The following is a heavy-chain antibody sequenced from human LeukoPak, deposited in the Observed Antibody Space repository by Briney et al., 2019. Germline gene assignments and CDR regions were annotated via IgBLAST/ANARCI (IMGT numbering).Heavy chain of an antibody. D-gene: IGHD3-9*01. Sequence: GGSLRLSCAASGFTVSSNYMSWVRQAPGKGLEWVSVIYSGGSTYYADSVKGRFTISRDNSKNTLYLQMNSLRAEDTAVYYCAREVKDAYYDILTGYHWFDPWGQGTLVTASS. CDR3: AREVKDAYYDILTGYHWFDP. CDR1: GFTVSSNY. V-gene: IGHV3-66*01. CDR2: IYSGGST. J-gene: IGHJ5*02.